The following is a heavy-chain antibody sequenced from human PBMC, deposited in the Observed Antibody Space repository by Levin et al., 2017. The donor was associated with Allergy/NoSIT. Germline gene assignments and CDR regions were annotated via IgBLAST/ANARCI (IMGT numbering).Heavy chain of an antibody. J-gene: IGHJ4*02. CDR3: ARRALNTQGFDY. D-gene: IGHD2-2*02. CDR1: GYRFTTYL. V-gene: IGHV5-51*01. Sequence: RWESLKISCKGSGYRFTTYLIAWVRQMPGKGLEWMGIISPDDSDTRYSPSFQGQVTISADKSTSTAYLQWNSLKASDTAMYYCARRALNTQGFDYWGQGTLVTVSS. CDR2: ISPDDSDT.